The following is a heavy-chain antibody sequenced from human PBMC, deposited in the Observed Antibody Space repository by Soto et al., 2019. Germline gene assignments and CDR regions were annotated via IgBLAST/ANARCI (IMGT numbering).Heavy chain of an antibody. CDR3: AVTPRYCSGGSCYPAHGLDV. J-gene: IGHJ3*01. CDR2: MFYSGSI. D-gene: IGHD2-15*01. CDR1: GGSTSSYS. Sequence: QVQLQESGPGLVKPSETLSVTCTVSGGSTSSYSWSWIRQPPGKGLEWIGYMFYSGSIKYNPSLKCLVIRSVDTAKNPFTLNLSSVTAADTAVYYCAVTPRYCSGGSCYPAHGLDVWGNGRMVTVS. V-gene: IGHV4-59*01.